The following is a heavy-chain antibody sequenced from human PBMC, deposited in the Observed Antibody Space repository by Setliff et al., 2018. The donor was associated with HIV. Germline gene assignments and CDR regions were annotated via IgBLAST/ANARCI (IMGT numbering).Heavy chain of an antibody. Sequence: SETLSLTCTVSGGSISSYDYNWGWIRQPPGKGLEWIADIYYTGRTYYNPSLKSRVTISVDTSKNQFSLKVTSLTAADTAVYYCARYRRGAEWFDPWGQGTLVTVSS. V-gene: IGHV4-39*01. CDR1: GGSISSYDYN. D-gene: IGHD1-26*01. J-gene: IGHJ5*02. CDR3: ARYRRGAEWFDP. CDR2: IYYTGRT.